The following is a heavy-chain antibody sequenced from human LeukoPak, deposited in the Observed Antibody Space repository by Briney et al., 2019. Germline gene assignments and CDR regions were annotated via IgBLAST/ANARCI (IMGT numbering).Heavy chain of an antibody. CDR3: ARDRAVTENNYFDY. D-gene: IGHD4-17*01. CDR2: IYYSGST. J-gene: IGHJ4*02. V-gene: IGHV4-31*03. CDR1: GGSISSGGYS. Sequence: SETLSLTCTVSGGSISSGGYSWSWIRQHPGKGLEWIGYIYYSGSTYYNPSLKSRVTISVDTSKNPFSLKLSSVTAADTAVYYCARDRAVTENNYFDYWGQGTLVTVSS.